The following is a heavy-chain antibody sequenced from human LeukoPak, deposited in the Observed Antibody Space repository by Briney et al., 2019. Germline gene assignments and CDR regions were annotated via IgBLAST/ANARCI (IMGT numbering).Heavy chain of an antibody. CDR3: TKDHEGYSDY. J-gene: IGHJ4*02. V-gene: IGHV1-69*05. CDR1: GGTFSSYA. Sequence: ASVKVSCKASGGTFSSYAISWVRQAPGQGLEWMARIIPIFGTSDYAQKFQGRVTITTDESTSTAFMELSGLRSEDTAVYYCTKDHEGYSDYWGQGSLVTVSS. CDR2: IIPIFGTS.